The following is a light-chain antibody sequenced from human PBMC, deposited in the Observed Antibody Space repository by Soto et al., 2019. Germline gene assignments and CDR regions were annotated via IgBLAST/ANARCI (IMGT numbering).Light chain of an antibody. CDR3: QQRTNWPLT. Sequence: EIVLTQSPVNLSLSPGERATLSCRASQSVATFLAWYQQKPGQAPRLLIFDASNRAPGIPDRFNGSGSGKVFTLTITRLEPEDFEVYYCQQRTNWPLTFGGGTKVEV. V-gene: IGKV3-11*01. CDR2: DAS. J-gene: IGKJ4*01. CDR1: QSVATF.